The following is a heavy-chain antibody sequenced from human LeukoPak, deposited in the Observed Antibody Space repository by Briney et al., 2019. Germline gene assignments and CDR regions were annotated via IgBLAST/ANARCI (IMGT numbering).Heavy chain of an antibody. CDR2: VSYSGST. CDR3: ARQVVPGYYDY. J-gene: IGHJ4*02. V-gene: IGHV4-39*01. Sequence: ETVSLSCTVSGGSFSSSGYFWVRIRQPPGKGLEWVGTVSYSGSTYYNPSLKSRVTTSADTPKKQFSLRLSSVTAADTAVYYCARQVVPGYYDYWGPGTLFTVSS. CDR1: GGSFSSSGYF. D-gene: IGHD3-22*01.